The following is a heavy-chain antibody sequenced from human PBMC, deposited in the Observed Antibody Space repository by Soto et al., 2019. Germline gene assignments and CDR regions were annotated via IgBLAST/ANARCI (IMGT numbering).Heavy chain of an antibody. Sequence: QLQLQESGPGLVKPSETLSLTCTVSGGSISSSSYYWGWIRQPPGKGLEWIGSIYYSGSTYYNPSLKSRVTISVDTSKNQFSLKLSSVTAADTAVYYCARTIAAAGDDWFDPWGQGTLVTVSS. J-gene: IGHJ5*02. CDR2: IYYSGST. CDR1: GGSISSSSYY. V-gene: IGHV4-39*01. CDR3: ARTIAAAGDDWFDP. D-gene: IGHD6-13*01.